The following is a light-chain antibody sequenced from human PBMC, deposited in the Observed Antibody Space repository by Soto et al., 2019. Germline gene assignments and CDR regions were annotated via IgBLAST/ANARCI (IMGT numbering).Light chain of an antibody. V-gene: IGKV3D-15*01. CDR3: QQYNNWVT. CDR2: GAF. J-gene: IGKJ4*01. Sequence: EIVMTQSPATVSVSPRERATLSCRASQSISSNLAWYQQKPGQAPRLLIYGAFTRATGIPARFSGSGSGTEFTLTISSLQSEDFAVYYCQQYNNWVTFGGGTKVEIK. CDR1: QSISSN.